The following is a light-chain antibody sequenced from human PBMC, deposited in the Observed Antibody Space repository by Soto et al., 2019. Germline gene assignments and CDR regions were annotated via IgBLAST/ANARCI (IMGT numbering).Light chain of an antibody. CDR1: SSNIGSNP. V-gene: IGLV1-44*01. Sequence: QSVLTQPPSASGTPGQRVTISCSGSSSNIGSNPVNWYQQLPGTAPKLLIYSNNQRPSGVPDRFSGSKSGTSASLAISGLQSEDEADYYCVVWDDSLNGFWVFGGGTKLTVL. CDR3: VVWDDSLNGFWV. CDR2: SNN. J-gene: IGLJ3*02.